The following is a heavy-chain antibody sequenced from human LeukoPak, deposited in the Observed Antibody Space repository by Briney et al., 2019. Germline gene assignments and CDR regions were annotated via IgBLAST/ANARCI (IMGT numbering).Heavy chain of an antibody. CDR1: GFTFSSYS. CDR3: AKDPYTAMDYYYGMDV. CDR2: ISGSGGST. D-gene: IGHD5-18*01. Sequence: GGSLRLSCAASGFTFSSYSMNWVRQAPGKGLEWVSAISGSGGSTYYADSVKGRFTISRDNSKNTLYLQMNSLRAEDTAVYYCAKDPYTAMDYYYGMDVWGQGTTVTVSS. J-gene: IGHJ6*02. V-gene: IGHV3-23*01.